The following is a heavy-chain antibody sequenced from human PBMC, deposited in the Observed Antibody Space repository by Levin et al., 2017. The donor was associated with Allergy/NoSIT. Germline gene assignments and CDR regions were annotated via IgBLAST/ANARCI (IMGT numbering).Heavy chain of an antibody. CDR1: GFTFSNKI. CDR3: AKKSSPGDKGFFDS. V-gene: IGHV3-23*01. D-gene: IGHD4-17*01. Sequence: LSLTCAASGFTFSNKIMTWVRQAPGKGLEWVSIISPVGDVRYYADSVKGRFAISRDNSKNTLYLQMNSLRAEDTAVYYCAKKSSPGDKGFFDSWGQGTLVTVSS. J-gene: IGHJ4*02. CDR2: ISPVGDVR.